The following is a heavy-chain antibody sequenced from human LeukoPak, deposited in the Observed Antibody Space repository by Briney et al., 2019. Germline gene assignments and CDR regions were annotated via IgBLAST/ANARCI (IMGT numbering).Heavy chain of an antibody. CDR1: GFTFSTKS. CDR2: ITADSGTT. D-gene: IGHD6-19*01. V-gene: IGHV3-48*01. J-gene: IGHJ5*01. Sequence: QPGGSLRLSCAVSGFTFSTKSMNWVRQAPGKGLEWVSYITADSGTTYYADSVKGRFTISRDNSKNTLYLQLNTLRADDTATYYCAKPISGGLAVTADWFHPWGQGTLVVVSS. CDR3: AKPISGGLAVTADWFHP.